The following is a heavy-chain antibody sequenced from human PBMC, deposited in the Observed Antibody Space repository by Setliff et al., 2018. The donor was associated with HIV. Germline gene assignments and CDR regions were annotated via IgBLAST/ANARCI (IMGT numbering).Heavy chain of an antibody. V-gene: IGHV4-34*10. CDR3: GRWGHGYNSYDH. J-gene: IGHJ4*02. CDR2: ISHTGNI. CDR1: GGSLRGYY. D-gene: IGHD5-12*01. Sequence: SETLSLTCAVYGGSLRGYYWSWVRQSPLKGLEWIGEISHTGNINYNTALSNRVTVSVDTSKNQFSLTLRSLTAADTAVYYCGRWGHGYNSYDHWGQGTLVTVSS.